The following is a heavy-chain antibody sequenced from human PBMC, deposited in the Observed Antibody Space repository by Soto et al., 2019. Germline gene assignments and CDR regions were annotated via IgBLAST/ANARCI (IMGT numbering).Heavy chain of an antibody. V-gene: IGHV3-21*01. CDR2: ISSSSSYI. D-gene: IGHD2-2*01. CDR3: ARDQECSSTSCSYYYYGMDV. Sequence: GGSLRLSCAASGFAFSSYSMNWVRQAPGKGLEWVSSISSSSSYIYYADSVKGRFTISRYNDKNSLYLQMNSLRAEDTAVYYGARDQECSSTSCSYYYYGMDVWGQVTTVTVSS. J-gene: IGHJ6*02. CDR1: GFAFSSYS.